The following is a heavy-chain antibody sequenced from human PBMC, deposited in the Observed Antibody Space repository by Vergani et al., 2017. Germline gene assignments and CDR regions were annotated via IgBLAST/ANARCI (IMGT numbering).Heavy chain of an antibody. CDR2: VSFRGDT. CDR3: SRSRIYFGAGSPDY. CDR1: GASVNSYY. J-gene: IGHJ4*02. Sequence: QVRLQESGPGVVKPSETLSLTCTVSGASVNSYYWSWLRQPPGKVLEWMGYVSFRGDTLYDPSVKGLMTIVLNTTSNQFSLYLTSVTAADKAGYYCSRSRIYFGAGSPDYWGQGTLVTVSS. V-gene: IGHV4-59*02. D-gene: IGHD4/OR15-4a*01.